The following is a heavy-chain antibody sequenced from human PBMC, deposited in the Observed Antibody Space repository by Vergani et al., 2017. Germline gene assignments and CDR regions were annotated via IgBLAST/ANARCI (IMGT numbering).Heavy chain of an antibody. J-gene: IGHJ6*03. CDR3: ARGHYDCWSGYYYYYYMDV. V-gene: IGHV4-59*01. CDR2: IYYSGST. Sequence: QVQLQESGPGLVKPSETLSLTCTVSGGSISSYYWSWTRQPPGKGLEWIGYIYYSGSTNYNPSLKSRVTISVDTSKNQFSLKLSSVTAADTAVYYCARGHYDCWSGYYYYYYMDVWGKGTTVTVSS. CDR1: GGSISSYY. D-gene: IGHD3-3*01.